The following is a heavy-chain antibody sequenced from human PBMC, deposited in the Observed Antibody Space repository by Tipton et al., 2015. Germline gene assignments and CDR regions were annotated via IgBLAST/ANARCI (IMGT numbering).Heavy chain of an antibody. V-gene: IGHV4-61*01. D-gene: IGHD2-15*01. Sequence: TLSLTCTVSGGSVSSGSYYWSWIRQPPGKGLEWIGYIYYSGSTNYNPSLKSRVTISVDTSKNQFSLKLSSVTAADTAVYYCAREGGYCSGGSCYNRDYYYYGMDVWGQGP. J-gene: IGHJ6*02. CDR3: AREGGYCSGGSCYNRDYYYYGMDV. CDR2: IYYSGST. CDR1: GGSVSSGSYY.